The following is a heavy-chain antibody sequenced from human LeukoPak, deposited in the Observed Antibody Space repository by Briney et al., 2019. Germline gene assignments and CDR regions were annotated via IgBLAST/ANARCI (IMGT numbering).Heavy chain of an antibody. CDR2: TYYSGST. J-gene: IGHJ5*02. Sequence: SETLSLTXSVSGASIKSYYWNWIRQPPGKGLEWIGNTYYSGSTNYNPSLPSRVTISLDTSKNQFSLKMTSVTAADTAVYYCAKDWELGSWGQGTLVTIPS. CDR3: AKDWELGS. V-gene: IGHV4-59*01. D-gene: IGHD1-26*01. CDR1: GASIKSYY.